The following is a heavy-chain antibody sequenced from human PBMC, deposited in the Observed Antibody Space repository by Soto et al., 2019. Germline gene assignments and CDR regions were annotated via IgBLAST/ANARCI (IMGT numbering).Heavy chain of an antibody. CDR2: ISSNGGST. CDR3: ASVCGGDCLEAFDI. V-gene: IGHV3-64*01. D-gene: IGHD2-21*01. J-gene: IGHJ3*02. CDR1: GFTFSSYA. Sequence: EVQLMESGGGLVQPGGSLRLSCAASGFTFSSYAMHWVRQAPGKGLEYVSAISSNGGSTYYANSVKGRFTISRDNSKNTLYLQMGSRRAEDMAVYYCASVCGGDCLEAFDIWGQGTMVTVSS.